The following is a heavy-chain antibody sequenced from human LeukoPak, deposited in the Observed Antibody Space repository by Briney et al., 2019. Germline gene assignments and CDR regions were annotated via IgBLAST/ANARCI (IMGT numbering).Heavy chain of an antibody. CDR2: ISGSGGST. V-gene: IGHV3-23*01. J-gene: IGHJ5*02. CDR1: GFTFSSYA. D-gene: IGHD3-3*01. Sequence: GGSLRLSCAASGFTFSSYAMSWVRQAPGKGLEWVSAISGSGGSTYYADSVKGRFTISRDNSKNTLYLRMNSLRAEDTAVYYCAKDLGGYYDFWSGYHNWFDPWGQGTLVTVSS. CDR3: AKDLGGYYDFWSGYHNWFDP.